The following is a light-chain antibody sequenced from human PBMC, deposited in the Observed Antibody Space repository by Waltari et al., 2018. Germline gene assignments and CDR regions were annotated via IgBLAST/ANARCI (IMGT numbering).Light chain of an antibody. Sequence: DIVMTQSPDSLAVSLGERATINCKSSQSVLYSSNNKNYLAWYQQKPGQPHKQLIYWASTRESGVPDRFSGSGSGTDFTLTISSLQAEDVAVYYCQQYYSTPWTFGQGTKVEIK. CDR2: WAS. CDR3: QQYYSTPWT. CDR1: QSVLYSSNNKNY. V-gene: IGKV4-1*01. J-gene: IGKJ1*01.